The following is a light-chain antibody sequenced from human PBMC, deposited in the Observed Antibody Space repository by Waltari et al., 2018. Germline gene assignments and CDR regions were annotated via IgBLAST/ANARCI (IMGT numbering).Light chain of an antibody. CDR2: GAS. J-gene: IGKJ1*01. CDR1: QSVSTN. Sequence: EIVLTQSPATLSVSPGERATLSCRASQSVSTNLAWYQHKPGQAPRLLIYGASTRTTSLPARFSGSGSGTEFTLTISSLQSEDFAGYLCQQYDNWPLTFGQGTKVEI. V-gene: IGKV3-15*01. CDR3: QQYDNWPLT.